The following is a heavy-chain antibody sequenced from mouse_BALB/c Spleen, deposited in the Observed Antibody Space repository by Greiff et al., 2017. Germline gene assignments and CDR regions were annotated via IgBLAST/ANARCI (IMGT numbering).Heavy chain of an antibody. CDR2: INPSNGRT. J-gene: IGHJ3*01. Sequence: QVQMQQPGAELVKPGASVKLSCKASGYTFTSYWMHWVKQRPGQGLEWIGEINPSNGRTNYNEKFKSKATLTVDKSSSTAYKQLSSLTSEDSAVYYCARGGYGPFAYWGQGTLVTVSA. D-gene: IGHD2-2*01. V-gene: IGHV1S81*02. CDR3: ARGGYGPFAY. CDR1: GYTFTSYW.